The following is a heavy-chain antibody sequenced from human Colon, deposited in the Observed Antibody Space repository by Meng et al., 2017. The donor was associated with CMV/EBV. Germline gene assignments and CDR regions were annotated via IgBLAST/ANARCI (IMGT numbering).Heavy chain of an antibody. CDR1: GFTFSSYS. CDR3: ASSVRGVIFRLRVDPFDY. J-gene: IGHJ4*02. V-gene: IGHV3-21*01. CDR2: ISSSSSYI. Sequence: GESLKISCAASGFTFSSYSMNWVRQAPGKGLEWVSSISSSSSYIYYADSVKSRFTISRDNAKNSLYLQMNSLRAEDTAVYYCASSVRGVIFRLRVDPFDYWGQGTLVTVSS. D-gene: IGHD3-10*01.